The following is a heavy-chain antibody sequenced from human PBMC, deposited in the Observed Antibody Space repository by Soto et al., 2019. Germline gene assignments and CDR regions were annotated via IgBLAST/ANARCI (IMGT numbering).Heavy chain of an antibody. D-gene: IGHD1-26*01. V-gene: IGHV3-13*01. CDR1: GFTFSSYD. J-gene: IGHJ6*02. Sequence: GGSLRLSCAASGFTFSSYDMHWVRQATGKGLEWVSAIGTAGDTYYPGSVKGRFTISRENAKNSLYLQMNSLRAWDTAVYYCARDLGSSGLDVWGQGTTVTVSS. CDR2: IGTAGDT. CDR3: ARDLGSSGLDV.